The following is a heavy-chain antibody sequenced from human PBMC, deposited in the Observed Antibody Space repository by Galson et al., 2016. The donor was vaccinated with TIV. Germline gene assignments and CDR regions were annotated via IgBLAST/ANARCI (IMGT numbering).Heavy chain of an antibody. CDR1: GYSFTNYW. Sequence: QSGAEVKKPGESLKISCKGSGYSFTNYWVGWVRQMPGKGLEWMGIIYPGDSGTRYSPSFQGQVTISADKSINTAYLPWSSLKASDTAIYYCARHGWTVATSSPFDLWGQGTLVTVSS. CDR2: IYPGDSGT. D-gene: IGHD4-11*01. CDR3: ARHGWTVATSSPFDL. V-gene: IGHV5-51*01. J-gene: IGHJ4*02.